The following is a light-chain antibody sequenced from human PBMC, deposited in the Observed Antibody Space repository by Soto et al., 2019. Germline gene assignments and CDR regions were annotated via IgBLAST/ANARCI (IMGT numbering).Light chain of an antibody. V-gene: IGKV3-20*01. J-gene: IGKJ2*01. Sequence: EIVLTQSPGTLSLSPGERATLSCRASQSVSSSYLAWYQQKPGQAPSLLIYGASSRATAIPDRFSGSGAGTDFTLTISILEPEDFAVYYCQQYGSSFTFGQGTKLEIK. CDR2: GAS. CDR1: QSVSSSY. CDR3: QQYGSSFT.